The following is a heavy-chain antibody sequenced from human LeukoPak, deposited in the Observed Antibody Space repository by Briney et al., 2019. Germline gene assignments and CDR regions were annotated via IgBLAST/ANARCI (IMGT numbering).Heavy chain of an antibody. CDR2: IRGRSTDI. V-gene: IGHV3-21*05. CDR3: VRDHYWAFDS. D-gene: IGHD2-8*02. Sequence: GGSLRLSCEASGFIFSSFSMTWVRQAPGKGLEWIAYIRGRSTDISYADSAKGRFTISRDDAKSSLFLQMGSLRTEDTAVYYCVRDHYWAFDSWGQGTLVTVSS. CDR1: GFIFSSFS. J-gene: IGHJ4*02.